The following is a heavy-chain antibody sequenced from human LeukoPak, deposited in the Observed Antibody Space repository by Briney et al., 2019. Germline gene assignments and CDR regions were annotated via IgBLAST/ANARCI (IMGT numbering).Heavy chain of an antibody. V-gene: IGHV3-7*01. CDR2: IKQDGSEK. CDR1: GFTFSSYW. Sequence: PGGSLRLSCAASGFTFSSYWMSWVRQAPGKGLEWVANIKQDGSEKYYVDSVKGRFTISRDNAKNSLYLQMNSLRAEDTAVYYCARTRGYSGYDYFDYWGQGTLVIVSS. D-gene: IGHD5-12*01. J-gene: IGHJ4*02. CDR3: ARTRGYSGYDYFDY.